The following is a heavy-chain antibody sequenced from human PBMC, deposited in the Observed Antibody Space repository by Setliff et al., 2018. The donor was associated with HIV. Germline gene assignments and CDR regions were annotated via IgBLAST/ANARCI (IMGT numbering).Heavy chain of an antibody. Sequence: SCAASGFTFSHFGMHWVRQAPGKGLEWVTFIQYDGNNEYYADSVKGRFTISRDNAKNMLYLQMNSLRPEDTAVYYCVKEDITYDSWGQGTLVTVSS. CDR3: VKEDITYDS. CDR1: GFTFSHFG. V-gene: IGHV3-30*02. J-gene: IGHJ4*02. CDR2: IQYDGNNE. D-gene: IGHD2-15*01.